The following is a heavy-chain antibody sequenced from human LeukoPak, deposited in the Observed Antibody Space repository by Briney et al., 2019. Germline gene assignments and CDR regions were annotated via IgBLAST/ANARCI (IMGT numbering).Heavy chain of an antibody. CDR3: ARDGGRGYCSGGRCYPDN. D-gene: IGHD2-15*01. J-gene: IGHJ4*02. Sequence: PGGSLRLSCAASGFTFSSYGMHWVRQAPGKGLEWVAVIWYDGNNKFYVDSVKGRFTISRDNSKNTLYLQMNSLRAEDTAVYYCARDGGRGYCSGGRCYPDNWGQGTLVTVSS. CDR2: IWYDGNNK. CDR1: GFTFSSYG. V-gene: IGHV3-33*01.